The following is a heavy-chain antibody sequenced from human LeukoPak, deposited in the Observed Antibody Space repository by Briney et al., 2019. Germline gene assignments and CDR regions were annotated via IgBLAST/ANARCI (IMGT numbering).Heavy chain of an antibody. CDR2: IYYSGST. J-gene: IGHJ6*02. D-gene: IGHD2-15*01. CDR3: ARGELDIVGHYYYYGMDV. V-gene: IGHV4-59*01. CDR1: GGSISSYY. Sequence: PSETLPLTCTVSGGSISSYYWSWIRQPPGKGLEWIGYIYYSGSTNYNPSLKSRVTISVDTSKNQFSLKLSSVTAADTAVYYCARGELDIVGHYYYYGMDVWGQGTTVTVSS.